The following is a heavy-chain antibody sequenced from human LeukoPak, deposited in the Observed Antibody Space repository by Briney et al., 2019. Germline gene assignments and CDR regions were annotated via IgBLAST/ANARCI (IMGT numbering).Heavy chain of an antibody. J-gene: IGHJ4*02. Sequence: GGSLRLSCAASGFTFSSYSMNWVRQAPGRGLEWVSSIRFTGSYIYYADSVKGRFTISRDDAKNLLSLQMISLRVEDTAVYYCVRGPIVGATTLFPFEYWGQGTLVTASS. V-gene: IGHV3-21*01. CDR1: GFTFSSYS. CDR2: IRFTGSYI. D-gene: IGHD1-26*01. CDR3: VRGPIVGATTLFPFEY.